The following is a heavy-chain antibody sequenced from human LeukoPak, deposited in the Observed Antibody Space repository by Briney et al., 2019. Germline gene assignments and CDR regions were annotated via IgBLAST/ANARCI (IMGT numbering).Heavy chain of an antibody. CDR2: ISWNSGSI. J-gene: IGHJ4*02. CDR1: GFTFDDYA. D-gene: IGHD6-19*01. CDR3: AKAPLSVIAVGWLDY. Sequence: GGSLRLSCAASGFTFDDYAMHWVRQAPGKGLEWVSGISWNSGSIGYADSVEGRFTISRDNAKNSLYLQMNSLRAEDTALYYCAKAPLSVIAVGWLDYWGQGTLVTVSS. V-gene: IGHV3-9*01.